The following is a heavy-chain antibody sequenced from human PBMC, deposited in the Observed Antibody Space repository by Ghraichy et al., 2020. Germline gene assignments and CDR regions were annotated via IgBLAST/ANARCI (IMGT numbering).Heavy chain of an antibody. CDR2: ISNDGYTT. CDR3: AKDRPPRDPPFGELDS. J-gene: IGHJ4*02. V-gene: IGHV3-64*02. CDR1: GFIFSNYA. D-gene: IGHD3-10*01. Sequence: GGSLRLSCAASGFIFSNYAMHWVRQAPGKGLIYVAGISNDGYTTYYSGSVKGRFTISRDDSKNTLYLQMGSLSADDMATYYCAKDRPPRDPPFGELDSWGQGTLVTISS.